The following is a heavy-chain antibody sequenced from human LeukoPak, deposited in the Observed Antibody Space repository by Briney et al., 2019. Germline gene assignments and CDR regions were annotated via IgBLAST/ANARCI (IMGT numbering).Heavy chain of an antibody. Sequence: PGGSLRLSCVASEFSFSSSWMSWVRQAPGKGLEWVANMNQDGTTKNYVDSVKGRFTISRDNAKSSLYLHMNSLRTEDTAVYYCARDRGYSAFDYWGQGTLVTVSS. CDR3: ARDRGYSAFDY. CDR1: EFSFSSSW. CDR2: MNQDGTTK. V-gene: IGHV3-7*01. D-gene: IGHD1-1*01. J-gene: IGHJ4*02.